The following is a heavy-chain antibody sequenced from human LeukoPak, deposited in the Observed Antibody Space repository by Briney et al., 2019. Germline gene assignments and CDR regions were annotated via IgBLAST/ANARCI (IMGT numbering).Heavy chain of an antibody. V-gene: IGHV3-7*01. Sequence: GGSQSLSCAPSGFTFSSYWMSWPRQARGEALEGVANIKQDGIEKYSMNSVKGRFTISTDNAKNSLSLQMNSLRAEDTAVYYSARDKTEQWLVLEAFDIWGQGTVVTVSS. J-gene: IGHJ3*02. CDR2: IKQDGIEK. CDR1: GFTFSSYW. CDR3: ARDKTEQWLVLEAFDI. D-gene: IGHD6-19*01.